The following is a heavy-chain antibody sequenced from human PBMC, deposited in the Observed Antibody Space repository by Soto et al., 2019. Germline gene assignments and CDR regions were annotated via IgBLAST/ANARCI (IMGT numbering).Heavy chain of an antibody. CDR1: GGTFSSYA. J-gene: IGHJ6*02. V-gene: IGHV1-69*01. CDR3: ARSQGSSTSLAIYYYYYYGMDV. D-gene: IGHD2-2*01. Sequence: QVQLVQSGAEVKKPGSSVKVSCKASGGTFSSYAISWVRQAPGQGLEWMGGIIPISGTANYAQKFQGRVTITADESTSTAYMELSSLRSEDTAVYYCARSQGSSTSLAIYYYYYYGMDVWGQVTTVTVSS. CDR2: IIPISGTA.